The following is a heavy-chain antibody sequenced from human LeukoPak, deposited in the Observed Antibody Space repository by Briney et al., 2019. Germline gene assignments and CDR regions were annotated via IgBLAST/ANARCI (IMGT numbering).Heavy chain of an antibody. Sequence: PSETLSLTCTVSGGSISYYYWSWIRQPPGKGLEWIGHIYHSGSTNYNPSFKSRVTMSVDTSKNHFSLKVSSVTAADTAVYYCVRHAATRHNYGMDVWGRGTTVIVSS. D-gene: IGHD6-13*01. CDR2: IYHSGST. V-gene: IGHV4-59*08. CDR1: GGSISYYY. J-gene: IGHJ6*02. CDR3: VRHAATRHNYGMDV.